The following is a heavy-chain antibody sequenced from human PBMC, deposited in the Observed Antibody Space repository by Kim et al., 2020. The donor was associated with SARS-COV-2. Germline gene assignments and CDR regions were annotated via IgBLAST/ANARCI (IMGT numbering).Heavy chain of an antibody. CDR1: GFTFSSYA. CDR2: ISGSGGST. Sequence: GGSLRLSCAASGFTFSSYAMSWVRQAPGKGLEWVSAISGSGGSTYYADSVKGRFTISRDNSKNTLYLQMNSLRAEDTAVYYCAKDRGGDYYDSSGQEGDVWGQGTTVTGSS. V-gene: IGHV3-23*01. CDR3: AKDRGGDYYDSSGQEGDV. J-gene: IGHJ6*02. D-gene: IGHD3-22*01.